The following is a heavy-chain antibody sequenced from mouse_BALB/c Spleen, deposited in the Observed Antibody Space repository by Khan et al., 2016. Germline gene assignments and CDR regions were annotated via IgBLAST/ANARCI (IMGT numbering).Heavy chain of an antibody. CDR2: IDPANVNT. D-gene: IGHD2-3*01. CDR1: GFNIKDTY. J-gene: IGHJ2*01. CDR3: TREGYYPY. V-gene: IGHV14-3*02. Sequence: VQLQQSGAELVKPGASVKLSCTASGFNIKDTYMHWVKQRPEQGLEWIGRIDPANVNTKYDPKFQGKATITADTSSNTAYLQLSSLTSEDTAVXYCTREGYYPYWGHGTTLTVSS.